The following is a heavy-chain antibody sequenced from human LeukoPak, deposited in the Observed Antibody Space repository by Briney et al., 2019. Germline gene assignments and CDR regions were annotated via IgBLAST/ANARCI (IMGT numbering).Heavy chain of an antibody. CDR2: IIPMFGTA. J-gene: IGHJ4*02. D-gene: IGHD2-2*01. CDR3: ARAQYCSSADCYGRSAGIFDY. CDR1: GVSFSSNA. Sequence: ASVKVSCKASGVSFSSNAISWVRQAPGQGLEWMGGIIPMFGTANYAQKFQGRVTITADESTSTAYMELSSLRSEDTAVYYCARAQYCSSADCYGRSAGIFDYWGQGTLVTVSS. V-gene: IGHV1-69*13.